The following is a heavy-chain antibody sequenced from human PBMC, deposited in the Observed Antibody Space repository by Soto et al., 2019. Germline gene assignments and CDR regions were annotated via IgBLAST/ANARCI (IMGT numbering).Heavy chain of an antibody. CDR1: GGSISSYY. D-gene: IGHD6-13*01. Sequence: QVQLQESGPGLVKPSETLSLTCTVSGGSISSYYWSWIRQPPGKGLEWIGYIYYSGSTNYNPSLKSRVTISVDTSKNQCSLKLSSVTAADTAVYYCARDWDSSSWYGRDYYMDVWGKGTTVTVSS. V-gene: IGHV4-59*01. CDR2: IYYSGST. J-gene: IGHJ6*03. CDR3: ARDWDSSSWYGRDYYMDV.